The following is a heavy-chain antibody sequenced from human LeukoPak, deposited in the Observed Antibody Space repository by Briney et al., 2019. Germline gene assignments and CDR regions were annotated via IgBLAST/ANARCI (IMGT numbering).Heavy chain of an antibody. CDR1: GGSIISADHY. J-gene: IGHJ4*02. CDR2: IFYSGST. V-gene: IGHV4-30-4*01. Sequence: SQTLSLTCTVSGGSIISADHYWSWIRQPPGKGLEWIGYIFYSGSTYYNPSLKSRLTISVDTSKNQFSLKLSSVTAADTAVYYRARGYYDVLTNYPKNFDQWGQGTLVTVSS. D-gene: IGHD3-9*01. CDR3: ARGYYDVLTNYPKNFDQ.